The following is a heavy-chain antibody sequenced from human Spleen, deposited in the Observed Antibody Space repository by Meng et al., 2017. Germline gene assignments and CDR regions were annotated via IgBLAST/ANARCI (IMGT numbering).Heavy chain of an antibody. CDR2: FDPEDGET. V-gene: IGHV1-24*01. Sequence: ASVKVSCKVSGYTLIELYMHWARQAPGKGLEWMGGFDPEDGETIYAQKFQGRVTMTRDTSTSTVYMELSSLRSDDTALYYCAKDLSGDSSNYCGQGTLVTVSS. CDR1: GYTLIELY. D-gene: IGHD3-22*01. CDR3: AKDLSGDSSNY. J-gene: IGHJ4*02.